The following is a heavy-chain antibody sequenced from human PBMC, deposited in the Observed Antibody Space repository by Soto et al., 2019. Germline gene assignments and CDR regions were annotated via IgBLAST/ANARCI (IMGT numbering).Heavy chain of an antibody. D-gene: IGHD3-3*01. V-gene: IGHV3-9*01. Sequence: EVQLVESGGGLVQPGRSLRLSCAASGFTFDDYAMHWVRQAPGKGLEWVSGISWNSGSIGYADSVKGRFTISRDNAKNSLYLQMNSLGAEDTALYYCAKSMYYDFWSGWAAWGQGTLVTVSS. CDR2: ISWNSGSI. CDR3: AKSMYYDFWSGWAA. CDR1: GFTFDDYA. J-gene: IGHJ5*02.